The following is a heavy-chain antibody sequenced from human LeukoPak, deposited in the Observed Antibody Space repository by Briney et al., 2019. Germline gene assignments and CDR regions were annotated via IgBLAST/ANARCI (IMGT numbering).Heavy chain of an antibody. J-gene: IGHJ4*02. CDR2: INPNSGGT. CDR1: GYTFTGYY. V-gene: IGHV1-2*06. D-gene: IGHD4-17*01. Sequence: ASVKVSCKASGYTFTGYYMHWVRQAPGQGLEWMGRINPNSGGTNYAQKFQGRVTMTRDTSTSTAYMELSRLRSDATAVYYCARDTTVTTPFDYWGQGTLVTVSS. CDR3: ARDTTVTTPFDY.